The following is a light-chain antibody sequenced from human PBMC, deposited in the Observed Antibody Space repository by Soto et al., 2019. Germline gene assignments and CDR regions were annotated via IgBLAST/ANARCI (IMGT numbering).Light chain of an antibody. Sequence: EMVMTHSPATLSVSPGERATLSCRASQSVSSYLAWYQQKPGQPPRLLIYVASTRAAGIPARFSGSGSGTEFTLTISSLQSEDFAVYYCQQYKDWPPRFGQGTKVEIK. V-gene: IGKV3-15*01. CDR2: VAS. J-gene: IGKJ1*01. CDR1: QSVSSY. CDR3: QQYKDWPPR.